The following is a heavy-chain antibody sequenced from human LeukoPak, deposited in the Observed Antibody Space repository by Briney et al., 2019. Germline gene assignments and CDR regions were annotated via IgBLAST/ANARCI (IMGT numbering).Heavy chain of an antibody. D-gene: IGHD2-2*01. J-gene: IGHJ4*02. CDR3: AKGKDIVVVPAAYFDY. Sequence: NPGGSLRLSCAASGFTFSSYSMNWVRQAPGKGLEWVSSSSSSSSYIYYADSVKGRFTISRDNSKNTLYLQMNSLRAEDTAVYYCAKGKDIVVVPAAYFDYWGQGTLVTVSS. CDR2: SSSSSSYI. V-gene: IGHV3-21*04. CDR1: GFTFSSYS.